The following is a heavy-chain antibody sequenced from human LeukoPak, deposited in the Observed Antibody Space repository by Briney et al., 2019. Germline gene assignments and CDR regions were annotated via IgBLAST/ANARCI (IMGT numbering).Heavy chain of an antibody. J-gene: IGHJ3*02. CDR3: ARVSPFRMVVTAHDAFDI. Sequence: SETLSLTCAVYGGSFSGYYWSWIRQPPGKGLEWIGEINHSGSTNYNPSLKSRVTISVDTSKNQFSLKLNSVTAADTAVYYCARVSPFRMVVTAHDAFDIWGQGTMVTVSS. CDR2: INHSGST. V-gene: IGHV4-34*01. D-gene: IGHD2-21*02. CDR1: GGSFSGYY.